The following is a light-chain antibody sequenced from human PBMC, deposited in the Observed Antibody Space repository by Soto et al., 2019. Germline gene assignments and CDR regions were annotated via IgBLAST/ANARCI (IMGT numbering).Light chain of an antibody. CDR3: QQYNTYST. CDR2: KAS. Sequence: DIQMTQSPSTLSASVGDRVTITCRASQSISTWLAWYQQKPGKAPKLLIYKASSLESGVPVRFSGSGSGTEFTLTISSLQPDDFATYYYQQYNTYSTFGQGTRLEI. V-gene: IGKV1-5*03. J-gene: IGKJ5*01. CDR1: QSISTW.